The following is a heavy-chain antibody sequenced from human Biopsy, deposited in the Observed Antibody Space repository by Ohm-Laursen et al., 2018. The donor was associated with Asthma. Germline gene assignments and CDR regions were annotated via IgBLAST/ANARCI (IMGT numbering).Heavy chain of an antibody. J-gene: IGHJ4*02. Sequence: SLRLSCSASGFTVSSNGMSWVRQPPGKGLEWVSVIYSGGVTFYADSVKGRVTISRDNSKDTLYLQVNSLRGDDTAVYYCARGKTWGRSYYFDYWGQGTLVTVSS. CDR1: GFTVSSNG. CDR2: IYSGGVT. V-gene: IGHV3-53*05. D-gene: IGHD6-6*01. CDR3: ARGKTWGRSYYFDY.